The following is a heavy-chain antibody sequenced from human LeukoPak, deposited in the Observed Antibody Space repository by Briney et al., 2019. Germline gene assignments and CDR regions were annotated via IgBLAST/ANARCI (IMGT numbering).Heavy chain of an antibody. J-gene: IGHJ4*02. CDR3: ARLSIAEGYYFDY. V-gene: IGHV4-39*01. D-gene: IGHD6-6*01. CDR1: GGSISSSSYY. Sequence: PSETLSLTCTVSGGSISSSSYYWGWIRQPPGKGLEWIGSIYYSGSTYYNPSLKSRVTISVDTSKNQFSLKLSSVTAADTAVYYCARLSIAEGYYFDYWGQGTLVTVSS. CDR2: IYYSGST.